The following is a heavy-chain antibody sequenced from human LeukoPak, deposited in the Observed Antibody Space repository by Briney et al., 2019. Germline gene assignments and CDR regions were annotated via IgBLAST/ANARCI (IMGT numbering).Heavy chain of an antibody. D-gene: IGHD4-17*01. CDR1: GFTFSSES. CDR3: ARDDYGPYFDY. J-gene: IGHJ4*02. CDR2: ISFDGSNK. V-gene: IGHV3-30*03. Sequence: GGSLRLSCAASGFTFSSESMHWVRQAPGKGLEWVAVISFDGSNKYYADSVKGRFTISRDNSKNTLYLQMNSLRAEDTAVYYCARDDYGPYFDYWGQGTLVTVSS.